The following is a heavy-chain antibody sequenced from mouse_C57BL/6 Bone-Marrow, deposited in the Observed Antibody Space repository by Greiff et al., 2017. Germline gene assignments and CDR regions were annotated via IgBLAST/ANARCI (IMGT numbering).Heavy chain of an antibody. Sequence: VQLQQSGAELVKPGASVKMSCKASGYTFTSYWITWVKQRPGQGLEWIGDIYPGSGSTNYNEKSKSKATLTVDTSSSTAYMQLSSLTSEDSAVYYCARYGYYNWYFDVWGTGTTVTVSS. J-gene: IGHJ1*03. D-gene: IGHD2-3*01. V-gene: IGHV1-55*01. CDR3: ARYGYYNWYFDV. CDR2: IYPGSGST. CDR1: GYTFTSYW.